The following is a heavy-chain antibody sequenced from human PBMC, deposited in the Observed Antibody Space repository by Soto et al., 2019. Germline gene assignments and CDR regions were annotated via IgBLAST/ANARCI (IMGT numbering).Heavy chain of an antibody. V-gene: IGHV3-30*04. CDR1: GFIFSDYS. CDR3: ARDAGGYFYGDSHLDF. D-gene: IGHD4-17*01. Sequence: QVQLVESGGGVVQPGTSLRLSCEASGFIFSDYSMHWVRQAPGKGLEWLALTSFDGRVTYYADYVMGRFTISRDNSKNTLSLQMDSLRVEDTAMFFRARDAGGYFYGDSHLDFWGQGTLVTVSP. J-gene: IGHJ4*02. CDR2: TSFDGRVT.